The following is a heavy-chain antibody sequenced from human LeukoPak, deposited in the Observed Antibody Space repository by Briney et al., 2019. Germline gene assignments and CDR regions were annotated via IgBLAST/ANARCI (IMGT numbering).Heavy chain of an antibody. CDR3: ARGSCSGGSCYISVYGMDV. D-gene: IGHD2-15*01. J-gene: IGHJ6*02. CDR1: GFSFSDYY. Sequence: GGSLRLSCAASGFSFSDYYMSWISQAPGKGLEWVSYISSSGSTIYYADSVKGRFTISRDNAKNSLYLQMNSLRAEDTAVYYCARGSCSGGSCYISVYGMDVWGQGTTVTVSS. V-gene: IGHV3-11*01. CDR2: ISSSGSTI.